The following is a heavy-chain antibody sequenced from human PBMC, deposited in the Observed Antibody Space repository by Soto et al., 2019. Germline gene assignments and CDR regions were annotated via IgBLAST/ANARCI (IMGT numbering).Heavy chain of an antibody. CDR3: ARGVLY. CDR2: IFYSGTT. Sequence: QVQLQESGPGLVKPSQTLSLTCTVSGGSISSGGYFWSWIRQPPGKGLEWIGNIFYSGTTYYNPSLKSRGTISVDTSKNQFSLKLRSVTAADTAVYFCARGVLYWGQGTLVTVSS. D-gene: IGHD1-1*01. CDR1: GGSISSGGYF. J-gene: IGHJ4*02. V-gene: IGHV4-31*03.